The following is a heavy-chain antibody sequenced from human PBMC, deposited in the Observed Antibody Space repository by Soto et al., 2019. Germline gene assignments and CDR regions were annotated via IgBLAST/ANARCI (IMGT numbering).Heavy chain of an antibody. Sequence: QVQLVQSGAEVKKPGSSVKVSCKASGGTFSSYAISWVRQAPGQGLEWMGGIIPIFGTANDAPKFQGRVTISADESTSTASMALSSLRSEDPAVYYCARGLYGDYLGYWGQATLVTVSS. CDR2: IIPIFGTA. CDR1: GGTFSSYA. CDR3: ARGLYGDYLGY. J-gene: IGHJ4*02. V-gene: IGHV1-69*12. D-gene: IGHD2-2*02.